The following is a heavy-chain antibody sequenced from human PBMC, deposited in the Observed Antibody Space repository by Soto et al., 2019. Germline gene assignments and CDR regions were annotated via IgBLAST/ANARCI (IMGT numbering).Heavy chain of an antibody. V-gene: IGHV4-34*01. CDR3: ARGPRVVWVVPTAQRDVFDI. CDR2: INHSGST. Sequence: SETLSLTCAFYVGSFSDFYWNCIRHPPGKWLEWIGEINHSGSTSYNPSLKSRVTISVDTSKNQISLKLTSVTAADTAVYYCARGPRVVWVVPTAQRDVFDIGGHGTRVPVS. CDR1: VGSFSDFY. J-gene: IGHJ3*02. D-gene: IGHD3-16*01.